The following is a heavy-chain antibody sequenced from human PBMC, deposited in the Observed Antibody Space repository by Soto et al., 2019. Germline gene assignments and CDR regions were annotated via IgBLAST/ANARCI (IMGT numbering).Heavy chain of an antibody. CDR2: ISSSGTGI. D-gene: IGHD3-10*01. CDR1: GFTFSDYY. CDR3: ARVRLLWFGELLYNGMDV. V-gene: IGHV3-11*04. Sequence: GGSLRLSCAASGFTFSDYYMTWIRQAPGKGLEWVSYISSSGTGIYYPDSVKGRFTISRDNAKNSLYLQMNSLRAEDTAVYYFARVRLLWFGELLYNGMDVWGQGTTVTVSS. J-gene: IGHJ6*02.